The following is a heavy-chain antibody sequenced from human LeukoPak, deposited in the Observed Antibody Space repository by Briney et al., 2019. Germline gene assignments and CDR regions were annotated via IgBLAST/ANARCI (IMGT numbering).Heavy chain of an antibody. V-gene: IGHV1-18*01. D-gene: IGHD3-22*01. CDR3: ARDVWALGYYDSRGYSQSEYFQH. J-gene: IGHJ1*01. Sequence: GASVKVSCKASGYTFTSYGISWVRQAPGQGLEWMGWISAYNGNTNYAQKLQGRVTMTTDTSTSTAYMELRSLRSDDTAVYYCARDVWALGYYDSRGYSQSEYFQHWGQGTLVTVSS. CDR2: ISAYNGNT. CDR1: GYTFTSYG.